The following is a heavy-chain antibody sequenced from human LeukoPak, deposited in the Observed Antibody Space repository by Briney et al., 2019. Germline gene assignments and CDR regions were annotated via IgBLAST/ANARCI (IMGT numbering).Heavy chain of an antibody. CDR3: ARLNPRTGDAFDI. CDR1: GGSISSYY. CDR2: IYYSGST. D-gene: IGHD3-10*01. J-gene: IGHJ3*02. Sequence: SETLSPTCTVSGGSISSYYWSWIRQPPGKGLEWIGYIYYSGSTNYNPSLKSRVTISVDTSKNQFSLKLSSVTAADTAVYYCARLNPRTGDAFDIWGQGTVVTVSS. V-gene: IGHV4-59*01.